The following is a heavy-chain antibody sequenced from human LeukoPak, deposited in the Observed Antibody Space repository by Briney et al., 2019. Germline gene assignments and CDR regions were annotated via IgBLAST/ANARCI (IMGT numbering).Heavy chain of an antibody. D-gene: IGHD3-22*01. CDR1: GYSISSDCY. CDR3: ARAPRDSNCYYMRSFDS. Sequence: PSETLSLTCSVSGYSISSDCYWPWIRQPPGQGLEWIGGIYHSGYTYYYPSLKSRVTLSVDTYKNQFSLRLRSVTAADTAVYYCARAPRDSNCYYMRSFDSWGQGTLVIVSS. J-gene: IGHJ4*02. V-gene: IGHV4-38-2*02. CDR2: IYHSGYT.